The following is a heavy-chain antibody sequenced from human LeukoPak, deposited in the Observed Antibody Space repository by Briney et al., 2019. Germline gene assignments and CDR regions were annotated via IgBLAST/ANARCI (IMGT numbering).Heavy chain of an antibody. V-gene: IGHV3-23*01. CDR2: IIGSGGST. Sequence: GGSLRLSCAASGFTFSSYSMSWVRQAPGKGLEWVSAIIGSGGSTYYADSVKGRFTISRDNSKNTLYLQMNSLRAEDTAVYYCAKDSSGHYYDSSGTDYWGQGTLVTVSS. CDR3: AKDSSGHYYDSSGTDY. CDR1: GFTFSSYS. J-gene: IGHJ4*02. D-gene: IGHD3-22*01.